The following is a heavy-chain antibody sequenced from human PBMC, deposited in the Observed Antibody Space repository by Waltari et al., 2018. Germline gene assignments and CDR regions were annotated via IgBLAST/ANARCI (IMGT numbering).Heavy chain of an antibody. CDR2: ISAYNGNT. CDR1: GYTFTSYG. D-gene: IGHD3-22*01. V-gene: IGHV1-18*01. CDR3: ARENWYYDSSGANYYYYGMDV. Sequence: QVQLVQYGAEVKKPGASVKVSCKASGYTFTSYGISWVRQAPGQGLEGMGWISAYNGNTNYAQKLQGRVTMTTDTSTSTAYMELRSLRSDDTAVYYCARENWYYDSSGANYYYYGMDVWGQGTTVTVSS. J-gene: IGHJ6*02.